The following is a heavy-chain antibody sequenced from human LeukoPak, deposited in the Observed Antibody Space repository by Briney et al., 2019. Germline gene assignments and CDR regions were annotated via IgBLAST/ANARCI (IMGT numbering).Heavy chain of an antibody. D-gene: IGHD1-26*01. CDR1: GFTFSSYG. J-gene: IGHJ5*02. CDR2: IRYDGSNK. Sequence: HPGGSLRLSCAASGFTFSSYGMHWVRQAPGKGLEWVAYIRYDGSNKYYEDSMKGRFTISRDNSKNMLYLQMNSLRAEDTAVYYCARVTVGATRGWFDPWGQGTLVTVSS. V-gene: IGHV3-30*02. CDR3: ARVTVGATRGWFDP.